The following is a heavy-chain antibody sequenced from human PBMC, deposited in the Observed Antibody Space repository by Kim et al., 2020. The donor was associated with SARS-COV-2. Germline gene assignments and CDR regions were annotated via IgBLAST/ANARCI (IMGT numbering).Heavy chain of an antibody. CDR2: T. J-gene: IGHJ4*02. D-gene: IGHD6-19*01. V-gene: IGHV1-3*01. CDR3: ASSVAVAFFDY. Sequence: TKYSQKLQGRVTITRDTSASTAYMELSSLRSEDTAVYYCASSVAVAFFDYWGQGTLVTVSS.